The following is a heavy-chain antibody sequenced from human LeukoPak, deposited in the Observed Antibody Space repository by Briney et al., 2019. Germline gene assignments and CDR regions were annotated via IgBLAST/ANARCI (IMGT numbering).Heavy chain of an antibody. CDR3: ARSYGSGSYYSPGDV. CDR2: IRSKANSYAT. Sequence: GGSLRLSCAASGFTFSGSAMHWVRQASGKGLEWVGRIRSKANSYATAYAASVKGRFTISRDDSKNTAYLQMNSLKTEDTAVYYCARSYGSGSYYSPGDVWGKGTTVTVSS. D-gene: IGHD3-10*01. J-gene: IGHJ6*04. CDR1: GFTFSGSA. V-gene: IGHV3-73*01.